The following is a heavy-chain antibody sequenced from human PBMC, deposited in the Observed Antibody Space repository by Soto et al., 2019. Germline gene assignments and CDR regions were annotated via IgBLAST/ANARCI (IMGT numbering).Heavy chain of an antibody. D-gene: IGHD5-18*01. CDR2: ISGSGATK. Sequence: GGSLRLSCEGSGFSFRSYEMNWVRQAPGKGLEWVSYISGSGATKYYADSVKGRFTISRDNARNSLYLQMSSLSDEDTAVYYCARAIRGFSYVVDYWGQGTLVTVSS. CDR3: ARAIRGFSYVVDY. CDR1: GFSFRSYE. V-gene: IGHV3-48*02. J-gene: IGHJ4*02.